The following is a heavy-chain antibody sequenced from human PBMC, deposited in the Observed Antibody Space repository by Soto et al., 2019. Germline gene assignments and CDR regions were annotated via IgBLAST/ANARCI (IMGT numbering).Heavy chain of an antibody. V-gene: IGHV1-18*01. J-gene: IGHJ4*02. CDR3: ARVLVRLGVLSSKYYFDY. Sequence: QVQLVQSGAEVKKPGASVKVSCKASGYTFTSYGISWVRQAPGQGLEWMGWISAYNGNTNYAQKLQGRVTMTTDTATSTAYMELRSLRADDTAVYYCARVLVRLGVLSSKYYFDYWGQGTLVTVSS. CDR1: GYTFTSYG. D-gene: IGHD3-16*02. CDR2: ISAYNGNT.